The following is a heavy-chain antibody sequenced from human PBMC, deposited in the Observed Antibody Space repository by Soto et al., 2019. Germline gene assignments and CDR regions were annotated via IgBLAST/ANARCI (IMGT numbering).Heavy chain of an antibody. J-gene: IGHJ6*02. V-gene: IGHV4-4*07. CDR3: ARDLGIAVAARVYYYGMDV. CDR2: IYTSGST. CDR1: GGSISSYY. Sequence: SETLSLTCTVSGGSISSYYWSWIRQPAGKGLEWIGRIYTSGSTNYNPSLKSRVTMSVDTSKNQFSLKLSSVTAADTAVYYCARDLGIAVAARVYYYGMDVWGQGTTVTVSS. D-gene: IGHD6-19*01.